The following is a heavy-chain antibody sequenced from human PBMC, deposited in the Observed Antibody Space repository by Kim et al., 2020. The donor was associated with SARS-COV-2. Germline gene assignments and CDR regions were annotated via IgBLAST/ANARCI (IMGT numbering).Heavy chain of an antibody. CDR3: TTGGFGAVAGRYYFDY. Sequence: PVKGRFTISRDDSKNTLYLQMNSLKTEDTAVYYCTTGGFGAVAGRYYFDYWGQGTLVTVSS. V-gene: IGHV3-15*01. J-gene: IGHJ4*02. D-gene: IGHD6-19*01.